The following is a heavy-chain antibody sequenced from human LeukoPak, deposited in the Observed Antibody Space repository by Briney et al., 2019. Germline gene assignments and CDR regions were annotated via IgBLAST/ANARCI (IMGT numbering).Heavy chain of an antibody. CDR2: ISYDGSNK. D-gene: IGHD7-27*01. CDR3: ARDPSLLSGGGDYFDY. J-gene: IGHJ4*02. Sequence: GRSLRLSCAASGFTFSSYAMHWVRQAPGKGLEWVAVISYDGSNKYYADSVKGRFTISRDNSKNTLYLQMNSLRAEDTAVYYCARDPSLLSGGGDYFDYWGQGTLVTVSS. CDR1: GFTFSSYA. V-gene: IGHV3-30-3*01.